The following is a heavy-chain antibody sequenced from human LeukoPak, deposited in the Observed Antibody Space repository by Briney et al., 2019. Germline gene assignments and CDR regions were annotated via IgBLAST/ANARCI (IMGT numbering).Heavy chain of an antibody. J-gene: IGHJ4*02. V-gene: IGHV4-59*12. CDR3: ASSGSYRLFDY. D-gene: IGHD1-26*01. CDR2: IYYSGST. CDR1: GGSISSYY. Sequence: TSETLSLTCTVSGGSISSYYWNWIRQPPGKGLEWIGYIYYSGSTNYNPSLKSRVTISVDTSKNQFSLKLSSVTAADTAVYYCASSGSYRLFDYWGQGTLVTVSS.